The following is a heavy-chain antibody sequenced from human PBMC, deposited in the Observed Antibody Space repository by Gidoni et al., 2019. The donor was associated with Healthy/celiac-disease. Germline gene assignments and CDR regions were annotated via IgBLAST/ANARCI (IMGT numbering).Heavy chain of an antibody. CDR2: INHSGST. V-gene: IGHV4-34*01. CDR1: GGSFSGYY. CDR3: ARGLLLWFGELGV. D-gene: IGHD3-10*01. Sequence: QVQLQQWGAGLLKPSETLSLTCAVYGGSFSGYYWSWIRQPPGKGLEWIGEINHSGSTNYNPSLKSRVTISVDTSKNQFSLKLSSVTAADTAVYYCARGLLLWFGELGVWGQGTMVTVSS. J-gene: IGHJ3*01.